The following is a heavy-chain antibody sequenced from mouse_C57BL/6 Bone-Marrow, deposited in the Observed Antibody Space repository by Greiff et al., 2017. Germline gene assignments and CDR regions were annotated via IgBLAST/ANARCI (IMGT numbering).Heavy chain of an antibody. CDR2: ISSGGSYT. CDR3: ARHKAGTRFDD. V-gene: IGHV5-6*01. D-gene: IGHD4-1*01. CDR1: GFTFSSYG. Sequence: EVKLVESGGDLVKPGGSLKLSCAASGFTFSSYGMSWVRQTPDKRLEWVATISSGGSYTYYPDSVKGRFTISRDNAKNTLSLQMSSLKSEDTSMYYCARHKAGTRFDDWGQGTTLTVSS. J-gene: IGHJ2*01.